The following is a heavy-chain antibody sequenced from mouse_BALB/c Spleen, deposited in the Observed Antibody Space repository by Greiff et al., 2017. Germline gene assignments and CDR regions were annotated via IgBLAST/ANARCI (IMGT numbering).Heavy chain of an antibody. V-gene: IGHV1-87*01. CDR1: GYTFTSYW. CDR2: IYPGDGDT. Sequence: VMLVESGAELARPGASVKLSCKASGYTFTSYWMQWVKQRPGQGLEWIGAIYPGDGDTRYTQKFKGKATLTADKSSSTAYMQLSSLASEDSAVYYCARSGFITTVVADYWGQGTTLTVSS. J-gene: IGHJ2*01. D-gene: IGHD1-1*01. CDR3: ARSGFITTVVADY.